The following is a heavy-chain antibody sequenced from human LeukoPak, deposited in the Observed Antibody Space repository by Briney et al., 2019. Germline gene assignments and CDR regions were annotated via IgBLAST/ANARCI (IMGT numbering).Heavy chain of an antibody. CDR2: IYTSGST. CDR3: ARDVSFHWYFDL. Sequence: KPSETLSLTCTVSGGSISSSSYYWSWIRQPAGKGLEWIGRIYTSGSTNYNPSLKSRVTISVDTSKNLFSLKLSSVTAADTAVYYCARDVSFHWYFDLWGRGTLVTVSS. V-gene: IGHV4-61*02. J-gene: IGHJ2*01. CDR1: GGSISSSSYY.